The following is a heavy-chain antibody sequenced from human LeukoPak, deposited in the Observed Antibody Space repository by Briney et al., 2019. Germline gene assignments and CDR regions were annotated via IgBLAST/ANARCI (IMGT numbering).Heavy chain of an antibody. CDR2: IYYSGST. CDR3: ARIENYYDSSGYNWFDP. J-gene: IGHJ5*02. CDR1: GGSISSSSYY. D-gene: IGHD3-22*01. Sequence: ASETLSLTCTVSGGSISSSSYYWGWIRQPPGKGLEWIGSIYYSGSTYYNPSLKSRVTISVDTSKNQFSLKPSSVTAADTAVYYCARIENYYDSSGYNWFDPWGQGTLVTVSS. V-gene: IGHV4-39*01.